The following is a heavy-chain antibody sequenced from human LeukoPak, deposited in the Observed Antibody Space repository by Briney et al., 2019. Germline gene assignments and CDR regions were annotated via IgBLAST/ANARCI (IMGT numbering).Heavy chain of an antibody. Sequence: GGSLRLSCEASGFTFSTYAMSWVRQAPGKELEWVSAISGSSGSTNYADSVKGRFTISRDNSKNTVYLQMNSLRAEDTAVYYCAKDIVVVPAAGGAFDYWGQGTLVTVSS. D-gene: IGHD2-2*01. J-gene: IGHJ4*02. V-gene: IGHV3-23*01. CDR3: AKDIVVVPAAGGAFDY. CDR1: GFTFSTYA. CDR2: ISGSSGST.